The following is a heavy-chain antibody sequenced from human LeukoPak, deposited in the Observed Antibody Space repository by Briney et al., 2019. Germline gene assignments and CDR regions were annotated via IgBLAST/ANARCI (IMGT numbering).Heavy chain of an antibody. J-gene: IGHJ4*02. CDR1: GGSISSYY. D-gene: IGHD3-22*01. CDR3: ARGLSDYDSSGQHLKEGDY. CDR2: IYYSGST. Sequence: SETLSLTCTVSGGSISSYYWSWIRQPPGKGLEWIGYIYYSGSTNYNPSLESRVTISVDTSKNQFSLKLSSVTAADTAVYYCARGLSDYDSSGQHLKEGDYWGQGTLVTVSS. V-gene: IGHV4-59*01.